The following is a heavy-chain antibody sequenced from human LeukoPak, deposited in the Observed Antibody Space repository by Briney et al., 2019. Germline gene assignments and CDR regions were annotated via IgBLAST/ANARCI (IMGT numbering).Heavy chain of an antibody. Sequence: GLSASLSCEASGYTFTTYGITWVRQAPGQGLEWMGWISAYNGNTNYAQKLQGRVTMTTDTSTSTAYMELRSLRSDDTAVYYCARDPQQLVGATGDGFQYWGQGTLVTVSS. CDR2: ISAYNGNT. CDR3: ARDPQQLVGATGDGFQY. J-gene: IGHJ4*02. D-gene: IGHD1-26*01. V-gene: IGHV1-18*01. CDR1: GYTFTTYG.